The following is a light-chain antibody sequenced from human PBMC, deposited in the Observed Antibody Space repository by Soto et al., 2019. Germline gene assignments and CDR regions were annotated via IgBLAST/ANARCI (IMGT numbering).Light chain of an antibody. V-gene: IGKV1-33*01. Sequence: SLLALAARVKGGVNMTYQASQNINNYLNWYQQKPGRAPKLLIYDASNLEAGVPSRFRGSGSGTDFTFTISRLQPEDIPTYYCLPSELLPRFAHGTRLETK. CDR3: LPSELLPR. CDR1: QNINNY. J-gene: IGKJ5*01. CDR2: DAS.